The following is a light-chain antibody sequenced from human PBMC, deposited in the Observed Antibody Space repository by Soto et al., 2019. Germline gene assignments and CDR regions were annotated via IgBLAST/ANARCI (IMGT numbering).Light chain of an antibody. CDR3: YHQKHNTGGT. Sequence: EIKLTQSPSTLSVTVGDRVTITCWASQSISSWLSWYQQKPGKAPELRIYDSSSLERGAPSRVSCSGSGTGFALTINIRRPEDVATDVYYHQKHNTGGTFGQGSKVDI. V-gene: IGKV1-5*01. J-gene: IGKJ1*01. CDR2: DSS. CDR1: QSISSW.